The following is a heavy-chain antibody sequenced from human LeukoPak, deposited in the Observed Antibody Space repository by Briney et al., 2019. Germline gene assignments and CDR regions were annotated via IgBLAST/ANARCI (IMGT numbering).Heavy chain of an antibody. Sequence: GGSLRLSCAASGFTFSSYWMSWVRQAPGKGLEWVANIKQDGSEKYYVDSVKGRFTISRDNAKNSMYLQMNSLRAEDTAVYYCASTRRYFDWLLDWGQGTLVTVSS. CDR1: GFTFSSYW. V-gene: IGHV3-7*01. CDR3: ASTRRYFDWLLD. J-gene: IGHJ4*02. CDR2: IKQDGSEK. D-gene: IGHD3-9*01.